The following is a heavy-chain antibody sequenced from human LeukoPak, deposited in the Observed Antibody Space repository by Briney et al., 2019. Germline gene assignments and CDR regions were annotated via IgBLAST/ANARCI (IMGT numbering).Heavy chain of an antibody. Sequence: ASVKVSCKASGYTFTSYYMHWVRQAPGQGLEWMGIINPSGGSTSYAQKFQGRVTMTRDTSTSTVYMELSRLGSDDTAVYYCARDLVQPPGDYWGQGTLVTVSS. D-gene: IGHD2-8*02. J-gene: IGHJ4*02. CDR1: GYTFTSYY. CDR3: ARDLVQPPGDY. CDR2: INPSGGST. V-gene: IGHV1-46*01.